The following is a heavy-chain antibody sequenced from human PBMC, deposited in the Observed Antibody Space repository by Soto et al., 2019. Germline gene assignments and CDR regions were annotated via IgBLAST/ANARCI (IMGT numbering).Heavy chain of an antibody. CDR2: ISAYNGNT. CDR3: ARSHGDYAGY. D-gene: IGHD4-17*01. V-gene: IGHV1-18*01. Sequence: QVQLVQSGAEVKRPGASVRVSCKASGYTFSNYGVTWVRQAPGQGLEWMGWISAYNGNTNIAQKFQGRITMTKNTSRSTAYMERRSLRSDATAVYYGARSHGDYAGYWGQGTLVTVSS. J-gene: IGHJ4*02. CDR1: GYTFSNYG.